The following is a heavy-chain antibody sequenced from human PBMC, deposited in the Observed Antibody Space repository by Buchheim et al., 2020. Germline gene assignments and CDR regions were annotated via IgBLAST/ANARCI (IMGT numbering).Heavy chain of an antibody. CDR2: IYYSGST. Sequence: QLQLQESGPGLVKPSETLSLTCTVSGGSISSSSYYWGWIRQPPGKGLEWIGSIYYSGSTYYNPSLTSRVTISVDTSKNQFSLKLSSVTAADTAVYYCARGPYAYCGGDCYSLIWYFDLWGRGTL. CDR1: GGSISSSSYY. CDR3: ARGPYAYCGGDCYSLIWYFDL. J-gene: IGHJ2*01. D-gene: IGHD2-21*02. V-gene: IGHV4-39*07.